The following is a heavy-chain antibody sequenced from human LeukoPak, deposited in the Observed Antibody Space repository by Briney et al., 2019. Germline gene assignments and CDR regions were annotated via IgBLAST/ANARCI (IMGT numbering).Heavy chain of an antibody. J-gene: IGHJ4*02. V-gene: IGHV4-39*01. CDR3: ARFSAQGLTYYDFCSGYYYFDY. CDR2: IYYSGST. D-gene: IGHD3-3*01. Sequence: SETLSLTCTVSGGSISSSSYYWGWIRQPPWKGLEWIGSIYYSGSTYYNPSLKSRVTISVDTSKNQFSLRLSSVTAADTAVYYCARFSAQGLTYYDFCSGYYYFDYWGQGTLVTVSS. CDR1: GGSISSSSYY.